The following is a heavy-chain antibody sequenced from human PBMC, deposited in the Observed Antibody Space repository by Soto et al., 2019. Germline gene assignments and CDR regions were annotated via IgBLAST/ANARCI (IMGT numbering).Heavy chain of an antibody. CDR1: GFTFSYYG. V-gene: IGHV3-33*08. D-gene: IGHD3-9*01. Sequence: QVQLVESGGGVVQPGGSLRLSCAASGFTFSYYGFHWVRQAPGKGLEWVAVMHTGGNEKYYVDSVKGRFTVSRDASRNTVYLEMSGLRAEDTAEYFCARDADTTGHYSHFDLWGRGALVAV. CDR3: ARDADTTGHYSHFDL. J-gene: IGHJ4*02. CDR2: MHTGGNEK.